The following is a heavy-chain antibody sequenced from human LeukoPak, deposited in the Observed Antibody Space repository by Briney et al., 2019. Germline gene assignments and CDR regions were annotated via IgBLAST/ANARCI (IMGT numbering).Heavy chain of an antibody. CDR2: INPSGGST. Sequence: ASVKVSCKASGGTFSSYAISWVRQAPGQGLEWMGIINPSGGSTSYAQKFQGRVTMTRDTSTSTVYMELSSLRSEDTAVYYCARTGIAAAGYFDNWGQGTLVTVSS. J-gene: IGHJ4*02. D-gene: IGHD6-13*01. V-gene: IGHV1-46*01. CDR1: GGTFSSYA. CDR3: ARTGIAAAGYFDN.